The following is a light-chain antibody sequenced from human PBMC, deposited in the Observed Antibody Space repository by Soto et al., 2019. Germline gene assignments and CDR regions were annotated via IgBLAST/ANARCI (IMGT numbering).Light chain of an antibody. CDR3: SSYTSSSTYV. Sequence: QSVLTQPASVSGSPGQSIAISCTGTSSDVGGYNYVSWYQQHPGKEHKLMVYDVNDRPSGVSDRFSGSKSGNTASLTISGLQAEDEADYYCSSYTSSSTYVFGTGTKVTVL. CDR1: SSDVGGYNY. CDR2: DVN. J-gene: IGLJ1*01. V-gene: IGLV2-14*01.